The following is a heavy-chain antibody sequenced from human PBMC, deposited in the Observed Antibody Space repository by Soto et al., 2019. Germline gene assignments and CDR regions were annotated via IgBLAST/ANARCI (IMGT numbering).Heavy chain of an antibody. CDR1: GGSFSGYY. V-gene: IGHV4-34*01. CDR2: INHSGDT. CDR3: ARTGGMDV. Sequence: QVHLQQWGAGLLKPSETVSLTCAVYGGSFSGYYWSWLRQTPEKGLESIGEINHSGDTKYNPTLESRVTISVDTSKNQFSLKVNSVRAADTAVYYCARTGGMDVWGQGATVTVSS. J-gene: IGHJ6*02.